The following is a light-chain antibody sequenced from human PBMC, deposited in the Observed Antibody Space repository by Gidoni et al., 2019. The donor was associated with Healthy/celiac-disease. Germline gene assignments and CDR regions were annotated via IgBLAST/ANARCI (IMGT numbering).Light chain of an antibody. Sequence: EIVLPHSPGTLSLSPGERATLSCRASQSVSSSYLAWYQQKPGHAPRLLIYGASSRATGIPDRFSGSGSGTDFTLTISRLEPEDFAVYYCQQYGSSPQTFGQXTKVEIK. CDR2: GAS. CDR1: QSVSSSY. V-gene: IGKV3-20*01. J-gene: IGKJ1*01. CDR3: QQYGSSPQT.